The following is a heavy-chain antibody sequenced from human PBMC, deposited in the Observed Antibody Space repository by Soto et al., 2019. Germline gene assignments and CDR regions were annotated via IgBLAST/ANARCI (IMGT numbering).Heavy chain of an antibody. Sequence: QVQLVESGGGVVQPGRSLRLSCAASGFTFSSYGMHWVRQAPGKGLEWLAVIWYDGSNKYYADSVKGRFTISRDNSKNTLYLQMNSLRAEATAVYYCARDGPLTTVVTYYYYGMDVWGQGTTVTVSS. V-gene: IGHV3-33*01. J-gene: IGHJ6*02. CDR3: ARDGPLTTVVTYYYYGMDV. D-gene: IGHD4-17*01. CDR1: GFTFSSYG. CDR2: IWYDGSNK.